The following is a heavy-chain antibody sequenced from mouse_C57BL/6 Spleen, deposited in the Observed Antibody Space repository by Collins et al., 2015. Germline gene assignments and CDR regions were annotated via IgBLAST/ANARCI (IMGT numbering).Heavy chain of an antibody. V-gene: IGHV1-69*02. D-gene: IGHD2-2*01. CDR2: IDPSDSET. CDR3: ASGLRLAMDY. CDR1: GYTFTSYW. J-gene: IGHJ4*01. Sequence: QVQLQQPGAELVKPGAPVKLSCKASGYTFTSYWMNWVKQRPGRGLEWIGRIDPSDSETHYNQKFKDKATLTVDKSSSTAYIQLSSLTSEDSAVYYCASGLRLAMDYWGQGTSVTVSS.